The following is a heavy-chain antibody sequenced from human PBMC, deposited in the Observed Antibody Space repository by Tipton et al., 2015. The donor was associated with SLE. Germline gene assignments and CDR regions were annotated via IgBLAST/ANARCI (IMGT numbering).Heavy chain of an antibody. J-gene: IGHJ5*02. V-gene: IGHV4-39*07. CDR2: IYYSGST. D-gene: IGHD3-10*01. CDR3: ARHPRAMYYYGSGSYPNWFDP. Sequence: TLSLTCTVSGGSISSSSYYWGWIRPPPGTGLEWIGSIYYSGSTYYNPSLKSRVTIPVDTSKNQFSLKLSSVTAADTAVYYCARHPRAMYYYGSGSYPNWFDPWGQGTLVTVSS. CDR1: GGSISSSSYY.